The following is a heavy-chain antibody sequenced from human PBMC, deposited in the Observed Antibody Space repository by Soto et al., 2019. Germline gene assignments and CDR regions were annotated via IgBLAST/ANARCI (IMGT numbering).Heavy chain of an antibody. J-gene: IGHJ6*02. D-gene: IGHD4-17*01. Sequence: GGSLRLSCAGSGLSFGSYEMHWVRQAPGKGLEWVTFTSYDGSINYYADSVKVRFTMSRDNSKNLLYLQMNSLRTEDTAVYYCVRRSTVSYYAVDVWGQGTTVTVYS. CDR2: TSYDGSIN. CDR1: GLSFGSYE. CDR3: VRRSTVSYYAVDV. V-gene: IGHV3-30*04.